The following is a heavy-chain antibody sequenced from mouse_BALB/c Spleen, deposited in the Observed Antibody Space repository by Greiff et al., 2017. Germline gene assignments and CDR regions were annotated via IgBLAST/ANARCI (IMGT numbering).Heavy chain of an antibody. V-gene: IGHV3-2*02. CDR1: GYSITSDYA. CDR3: AREVGMVTHFDY. J-gene: IGHJ2*01. CDR2: ISYSGST. Sequence: EVQLQESGPGLVKPSQSLSLTCTVTGYSITSDYAWNWIRQFPGNKLEWMGYISYSGSTSYNPSLKSRISITRDTSKNQFFLQLNSVTTEDTATYYCAREVGMVTHFDYWGQGTTLTVSS. D-gene: IGHD2-3*01.